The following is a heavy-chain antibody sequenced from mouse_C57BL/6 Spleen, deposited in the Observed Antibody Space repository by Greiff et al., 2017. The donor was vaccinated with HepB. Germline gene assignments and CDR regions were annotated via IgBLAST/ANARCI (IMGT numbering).Heavy chain of an antibody. V-gene: IGHV1-59*01. CDR3: ARGTTVVGPLDY. CDR1: GYTFTSYW. Sequence: QVQLQQPGAELVRPGTSVKLSCKASGYTFTSYWMHWVKQRPGQGLEWIGVIDPSDSYTNYNQKFKGKATLTVDTSSSTAYMQLSSLTSEDSAVYYCARGTTVVGPLDYWGQGTTLTVSS. J-gene: IGHJ2*01. D-gene: IGHD1-1*01. CDR2: IDPSDSYT.